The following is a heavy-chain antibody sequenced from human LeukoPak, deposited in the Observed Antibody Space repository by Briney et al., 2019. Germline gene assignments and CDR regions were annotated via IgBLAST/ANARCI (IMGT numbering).Heavy chain of an antibody. CDR3: AKVVSRTWYDWFDS. CDR1: GFTFSSYA. CDR2: ISGSDGST. D-gene: IGHD6-13*01. J-gene: IGHJ5*01. V-gene: IGHV3-23*01. Sequence: GGSLRLSCAASGFTFSSYAMSWVRQAPGKGLEWVSSISGSDGSTYYGDSVKGRFTISRDNSKNTLYLQMNSLRAEDLAVYFCAKVVSRTWYDWFDSWGQGTLVTVSS.